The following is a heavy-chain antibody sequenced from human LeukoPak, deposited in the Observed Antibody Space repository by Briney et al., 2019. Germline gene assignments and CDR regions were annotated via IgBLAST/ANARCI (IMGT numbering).Heavy chain of an antibody. D-gene: IGHD1-7*01. CDR1: GFTFSSYA. Sequence: GGSLRLSCAASGFTFSSYAMHWVRQAPGKGLEWVAVISYDGSNKYYADSVKGRFTISRDNSKNTLYLQMNSLRAEDTAVYYCARASRAGTTLSWGQGTLVTVSS. CDR2: ISYDGSNK. V-gene: IGHV3-30-3*01. J-gene: IGHJ4*02. CDR3: ARASRAGTTLS.